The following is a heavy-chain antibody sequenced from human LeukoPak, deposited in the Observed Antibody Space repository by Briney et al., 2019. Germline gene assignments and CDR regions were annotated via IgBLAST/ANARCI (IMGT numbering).Heavy chain of an antibody. CDR2: TYYRSKWYN. CDR1: GDSVSSNSAA. J-gene: IGHJ6*03. Sequence: SQTLSLTCAISGDSVSSNSAAWNWIRQSPSRGLEWLGRTYYRSKWYNDYAVSVKSRITINPDTSKNQFSLQLNSVTPEDTAVYYCARWSGSVTARNYYCYMDVWGEGTTVTVSS. V-gene: IGHV6-1*01. CDR3: ARWSGSVTARNYYCYMDV. D-gene: IGHD6-6*01.